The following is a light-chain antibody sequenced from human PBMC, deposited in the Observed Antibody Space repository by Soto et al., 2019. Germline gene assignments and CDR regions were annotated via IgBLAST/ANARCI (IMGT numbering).Light chain of an antibody. CDR3: QQYNSYSLT. V-gene: IGKV1-5*03. CDR1: QSISSW. Sequence: DIQMTQSPSTLSASVGDRVTITCRASQSISSWLAWYQQKPGKAPNLLIYKASSLQYGVPSRFSGSGSGTAFPLTISSRQPDDFATYYCQQYNSYSLTFGGGTKVEIK. CDR2: KAS. J-gene: IGKJ4*01.